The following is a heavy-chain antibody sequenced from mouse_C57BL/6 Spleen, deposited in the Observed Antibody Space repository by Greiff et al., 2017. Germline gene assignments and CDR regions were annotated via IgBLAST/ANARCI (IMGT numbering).Heavy chain of an antibody. J-gene: IGHJ1*03. CDR3: ARSPFITTVVTYWYFDV. V-gene: IGHV1-64*01. Sequence: VQLQQSGAELVKPGASVKLSCKASGYTFTSYWMHWVTQRPGQGLEWIGMIHPNSGSTNYNEKFKSKATLTVDKSSSTAYMQLSSLTSEDSAVYYCARSPFITTVVTYWYFDVWGTGTTVTVSS. D-gene: IGHD1-1*01. CDR2: IHPNSGST. CDR1: GYTFTSYW.